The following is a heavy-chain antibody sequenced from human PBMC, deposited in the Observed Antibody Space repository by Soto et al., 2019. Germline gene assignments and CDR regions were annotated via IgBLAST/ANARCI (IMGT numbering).Heavy chain of an antibody. J-gene: IGHJ4*02. D-gene: IGHD2-2*01. CDR3: ASRPFLKTAAMPLQKDY. V-gene: IGHV4-39*01. CDR1: GGSISSSSYY. Sequence: SETLSLTCTVSGGSISSSSYYWGWIRQPPGKGLEWIGSIYYSGSTYYNPSLKSRVTISVDTSKNQFSLKLSSVTAADTAVYYCASRPFLKTAAMPLQKDYWGQGTLVTVSS. CDR2: IYYSGST.